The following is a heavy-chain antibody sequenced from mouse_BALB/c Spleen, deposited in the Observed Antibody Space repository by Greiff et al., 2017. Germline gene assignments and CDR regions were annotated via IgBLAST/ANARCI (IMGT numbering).Heavy chain of an antibody. CDR1: GYSITSDYA. J-gene: IGHJ2*01. CDR2: ISYSGST. CDR3: TRTGSHYFDY. Sequence: QSGPGLVKPSQSLSLTCTVTGYSITSDYAWNWIRQFPGNKLEWMGYISYSGSTSYNPSLKSRISITRDTSKNQFFLQLNSVTTEDTATYYCTRTGSHYFDYWGQGTTLTVSS. V-gene: IGHV3-2*02. D-gene: IGHD3-3*01.